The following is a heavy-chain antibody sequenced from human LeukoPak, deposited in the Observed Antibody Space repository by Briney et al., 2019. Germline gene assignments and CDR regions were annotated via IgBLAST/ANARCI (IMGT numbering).Heavy chain of an antibody. CDR3: ARVYCSSTSCWFDP. CDR2: INPNSGGT. Sequence: GASVKVSCKASGYTFTGYYMHWVRQAPGQGLEWMGWINPNSGGTNYAQKFQGRVTMTRDTSISTAYMELSRLRSDDTAVYYCARVYCSSTSCWFDPWGQGTLVTVSS. CDR1: GYTFTGYY. D-gene: IGHD2-2*01. V-gene: IGHV1-2*02. J-gene: IGHJ5*02.